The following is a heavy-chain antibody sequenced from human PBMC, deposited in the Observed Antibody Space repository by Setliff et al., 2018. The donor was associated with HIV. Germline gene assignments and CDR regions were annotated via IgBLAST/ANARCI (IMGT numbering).Heavy chain of an antibody. CDR1: GYNFINND. CDR3: ARKHKVSLGRGIVVLWGFDL. J-gene: IGHJ5*02. D-gene: IGHD3-10*01. Sequence: GASVKVSCKASGYNFINNDINWVRQATGQGLEWMGWMNPNSGNSGYAQKFQGRVTMTRSTSFSTAYMELSNLTSEDTAIYYCARKHKVSLGRGIVVLWGFDLWGQGTLVTVSS. V-gene: IGHV1-8*02. CDR2: MNPNSGNS.